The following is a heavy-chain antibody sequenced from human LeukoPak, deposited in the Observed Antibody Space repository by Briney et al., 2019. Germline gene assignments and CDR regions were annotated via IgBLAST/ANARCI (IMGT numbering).Heavy chain of an antibody. J-gene: IGHJ4*02. Sequence: KSGGSLRLSCAASGFTFSSYSMNWARQAPGRGLEWVSSIRSSNGYIYYADSVKGRFTISRDNAKNSVYLQMNSLRAEDTAVYYCARGSSGGDYWGQGTLVTVSS. CDR3: ARGSSGGDY. V-gene: IGHV3-21*01. CDR1: GFTFSSYS. D-gene: IGHD3-16*01. CDR2: IRSSNGYI.